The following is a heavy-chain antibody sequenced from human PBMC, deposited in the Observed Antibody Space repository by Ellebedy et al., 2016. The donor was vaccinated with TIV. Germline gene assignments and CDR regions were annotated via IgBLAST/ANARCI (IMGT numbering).Heavy chain of an antibody. J-gene: IGHJ4*02. CDR1: GFTFTTYS. Sequence: GGSLRLSXVVSGFTFTTYSMNWVRQAPGRGLEWVSSISRDENYIYYRDSLKGRFTISRDNAKNSLYLQMNSLRAEDTAVYYCATYPVSYYFDGPFEYWGQGALVTVSS. D-gene: IGHD3-22*01. V-gene: IGHV3-21*01. CDR2: ISRDENYI. CDR3: ATYPVSYYFDGPFEY.